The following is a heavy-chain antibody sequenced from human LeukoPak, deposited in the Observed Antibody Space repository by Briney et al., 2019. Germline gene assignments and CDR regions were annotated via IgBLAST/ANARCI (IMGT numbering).Heavy chain of an antibody. D-gene: IGHD3-10*01. CDR2: IYYSGST. Sequence: SETLSLTCTVSGGSISSSSYYWGWIRQPPGKGLEWIGSIYYSGSTYYNPSLKSRVTISVDTSKNQFSLKLSSVTAADTAVYYCAREYLLFHESITMVRGAYNWFDPWGQGTLVTVSS. J-gene: IGHJ5*02. V-gene: IGHV4-39*07. CDR3: AREYLLFHESITMVRGAYNWFDP. CDR1: GGSISSSSYY.